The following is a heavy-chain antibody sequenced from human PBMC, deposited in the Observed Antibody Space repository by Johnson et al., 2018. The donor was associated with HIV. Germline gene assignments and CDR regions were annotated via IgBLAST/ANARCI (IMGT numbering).Heavy chain of an antibody. CDR1: GLTFSSFW. J-gene: IGHJ3*02. Sequence: EVQLVESGGGLVQPGGSLRLSCAASGLTFSSFWMTWVRQAPGKGLEWVANIKQDGSEKYYVDSVKGRFTISRDNAKNSLYLQMHSLRAEDTAVYYCARGGIIHDAFDIWGQGTMVTVSS. CDR3: ARGGIIHDAFDI. D-gene: IGHD1-1*01. V-gene: IGHV3-7*05. CDR2: IKQDGSEK.